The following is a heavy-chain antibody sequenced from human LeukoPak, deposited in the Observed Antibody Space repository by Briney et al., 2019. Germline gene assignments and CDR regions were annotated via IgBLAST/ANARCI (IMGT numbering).Heavy chain of an antibody. V-gene: IGHV3-7*03. CDR1: GFTFSSYW. CDR3: ARARVNYYDSSGQYYFDY. D-gene: IGHD3-22*01. J-gene: IGHJ4*02. Sequence: GGSLRLSCAASGFTFSSYWMNWVRQAPGKGLEWVANIKQDGSEKYYVDSVKGRFTISRDNAKNSLYLQMNSLRAEDTALYYCARARVNYYDSSGQYYFDYWGQGTLVTVSS. CDR2: IKQDGSEK.